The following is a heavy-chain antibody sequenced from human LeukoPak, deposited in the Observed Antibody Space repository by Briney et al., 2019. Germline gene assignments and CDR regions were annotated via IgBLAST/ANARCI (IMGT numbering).Heavy chain of an antibody. D-gene: IGHD6-19*01. CDR3: ARDMYSSGWRFYYYYMDV. CDR2: IYYSGST. V-gene: IGHV4-59*12. Sequence: SETLSLTCTVSGGSISSYYWSWIRQPPGKGLEWIGYIYYSGSTNYNPSLKSRVTISVDTSKNQFSLKLSSVTAADTAVYYCARDMYSSGWRFYYYYMDVWGKGTTVTVSS. J-gene: IGHJ6*03. CDR1: GGSISSYY.